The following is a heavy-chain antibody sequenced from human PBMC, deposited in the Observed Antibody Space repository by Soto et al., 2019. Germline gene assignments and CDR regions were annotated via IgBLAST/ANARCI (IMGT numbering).Heavy chain of an antibody. D-gene: IGHD1-26*01. Sequence: AASVKVSCKASGYTFVDYFLHWVRRAPGQGLEWMGWVNPRNGVTNYAPKFHDRVAMTRDTSTSTVFLELSRLTVDDAAMYYCWTRVGKAEAPRDYWGQGTLVTVSS. CDR3: WTRVGKAEAPRDY. CDR1: GYTFVDYF. V-gene: IGHV1-2*02. CDR2: VNPRNGVT. J-gene: IGHJ4*02.